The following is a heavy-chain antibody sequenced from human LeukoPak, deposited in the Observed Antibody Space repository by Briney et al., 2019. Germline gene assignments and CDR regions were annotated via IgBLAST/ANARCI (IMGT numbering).Heavy chain of an antibody. Sequence: GSLRLSCAASGFTFSNYWMHWVRQAPGKGLVWVSRIKGDGSHTIYADSVKGRFTISRDNAKNTLYLQMRSLRAEDTAVYYCVRDWDHFDFDSWGQGTLVTVSS. CDR3: VRDWDHFDFDS. V-gene: IGHV3-74*01. CDR1: GFTFSNYW. D-gene: IGHD3-9*01. CDR2: IKGDGSHT. J-gene: IGHJ5*01.